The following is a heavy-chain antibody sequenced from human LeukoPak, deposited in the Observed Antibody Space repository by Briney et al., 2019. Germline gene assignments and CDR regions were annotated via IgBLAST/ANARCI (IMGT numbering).Heavy chain of an antibody. CDR3: AKVGDSTFDY. D-gene: IGHD4-17*01. CDR1: GFTFSSYA. V-gene: IGHV3-23*01. CDR2: ISGTGGST. J-gene: IGHJ4*02. Sequence: GGSLRLSCAAPGFTFSSYAMSWVRQAPGKGLEWVSAISGTGGSTYSADSVKGRFTNSRDNSKNTLYLQMNSLRAEDTAVYYCAKVGDSTFDYWGEGTLVTVSS.